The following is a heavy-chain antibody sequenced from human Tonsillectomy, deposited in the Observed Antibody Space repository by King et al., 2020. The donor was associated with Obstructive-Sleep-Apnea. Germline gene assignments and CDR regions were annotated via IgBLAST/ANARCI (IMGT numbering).Heavy chain of an antibody. CDR3: VKHSHSLASIFAF. V-gene: IGHV3-23*04. CDR1: GFTCGSYA. CDR2: MSASGVT. J-gene: IGHJ4*02. D-gene: IGHD2/OR15-2a*01. Sequence: VQLVESGGDLVQPGGSLRLSCAASGFTCGSYAMSWVRQAPGKGREWVSGMSASGVTYYSAPAKGRLPISRDTSNSMFFLQMHNLRAEDTALYDCVKHSHSLASIFAFWGQGTLVTVSS.